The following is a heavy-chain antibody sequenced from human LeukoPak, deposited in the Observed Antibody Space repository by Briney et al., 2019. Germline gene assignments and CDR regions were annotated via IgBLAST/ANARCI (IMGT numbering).Heavy chain of an antibody. CDR3: AREHSDDYVWGSHRYISRSVDY. D-gene: IGHD3-16*02. J-gene: IGHJ4*02. V-gene: IGHV4-59*01. CDR1: GGSISSYY. Sequence: SETLSLTCTVSGGSISSYYRSWIRQPPGKGLEWIGYIYYSGSTNYNPSLKSRVTISVDTSKNQFSLKLSSVTAADTAVYYCAREHSDDYVWGSHRYISRSVDYWGQGTLVTVSS. CDR2: IYYSGST.